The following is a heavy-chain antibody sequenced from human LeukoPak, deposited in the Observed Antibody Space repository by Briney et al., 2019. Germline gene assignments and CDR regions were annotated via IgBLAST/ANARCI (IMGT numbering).Heavy chain of an antibody. D-gene: IGHD6-19*01. CDR3: VKDLVAASENIRGWYPMDY. V-gene: IGHV3-43*01. CDR2: ISWNGARI. Sequence: GGSLRLSCAASGFTFAEYTMHWVRQAPGKGLEWVSLISWNGARIHYGDSVKGRFTISRDNSKNSLYLQMNSLRTEDTALYYCVKDLVAASENIRGWYPMDYWRQGTLVTVSS. CDR1: GFTFAEYT. J-gene: IGHJ4*02.